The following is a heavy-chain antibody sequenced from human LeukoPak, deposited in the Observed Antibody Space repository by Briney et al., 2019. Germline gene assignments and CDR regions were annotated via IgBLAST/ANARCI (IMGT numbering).Heavy chain of an antibody. V-gene: IGHV3-23*01. CDR1: GFTFSSYG. Sequence: GGSLRLACAASGFTFSSYGMSWVRQAPGKGLEWASLISLSDSIFYADSVKGRFTISRGNSKSTVHLQMDGLRVDDTAVYYCAKVATPNTLDALDIWGQGTMVTVSS. CDR2: ISLSDSI. CDR3: AKVATPNTLDALDI. J-gene: IGHJ3*02. D-gene: IGHD1/OR15-1a*01.